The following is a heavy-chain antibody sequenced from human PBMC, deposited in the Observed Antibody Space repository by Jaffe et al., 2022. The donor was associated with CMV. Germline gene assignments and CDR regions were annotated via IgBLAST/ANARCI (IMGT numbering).Heavy chain of an antibody. J-gene: IGHJ4*02. D-gene: IGHD6-19*01. CDR1: GFTFSGYW. CDR2: IKEEGSEK. CDR3: ARGKGWLSPW. Sequence: EMQLVESGGGLVQPGGSLRLSCAASGFTFSGYWMTWVRQAPGKGLEWVANIKEEGSEKYYVDSVKGRFTISRDNAKSSLYLQMNNLRAEDTAVYYCARGKGWLSPWGGQGTLVTVSS. V-gene: IGHV3-7*03.